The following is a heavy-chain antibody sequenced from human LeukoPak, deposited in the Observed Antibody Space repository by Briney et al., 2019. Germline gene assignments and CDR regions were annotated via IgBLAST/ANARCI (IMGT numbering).Heavy chain of an antibody. V-gene: IGHV3-53*01. CDR1: GFTVSSNS. CDR2: IYSDNA. Sequence: GGSLRLSCTVSGFTVSSNSMSWVRQAPGKGLEWVSFIYSDNAHYSDSVKGRFTISRDNSRNTLYLQMNSLRAEDTAVYYCARRAGAYSHPYDYWGQGTLVTVSS. D-gene: IGHD4/OR15-4a*01. CDR3: ARRAGAYSHPYDY. J-gene: IGHJ4*02.